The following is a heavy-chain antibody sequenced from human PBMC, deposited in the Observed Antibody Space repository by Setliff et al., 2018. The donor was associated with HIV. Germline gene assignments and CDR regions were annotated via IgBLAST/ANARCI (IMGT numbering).Heavy chain of an antibody. Sequence: GASVKVSCKASGYTFTRYGISWVRQAPGQGLEWMGWISANNGNTKYAQRLQGRVTMTTDTSTSTAYMDLRSLRSDDTAVYYCARGKVLRGNILYYWGQGTLVTVSS. CDR1: GYTFTRYG. D-gene: IGHD2-8*01. J-gene: IGHJ4*02. V-gene: IGHV1-18*01. CDR2: ISANNGNT. CDR3: ARGKVLRGNILYY.